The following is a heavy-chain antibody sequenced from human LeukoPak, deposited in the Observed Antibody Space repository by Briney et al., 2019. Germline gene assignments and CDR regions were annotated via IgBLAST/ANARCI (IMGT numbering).Heavy chain of an antibody. D-gene: IGHD6-19*01. CDR1: GYSISSAYY. CDR2: IYHSGST. V-gene: IGHV4-38-2*02. Sequence: SETLSLTCSVSGYSISSAYYWGWIRQPPGKGLEWIGSIYHSGSTYYNPSLKSRVTISVDTSKNQFSLKLSSVTAADTAVYYCARGRTYSSGWRSYYYYYMDVWGKGTTVTVSS. CDR3: ARGRTYSSGWRSYYYYYMDV. J-gene: IGHJ6*03.